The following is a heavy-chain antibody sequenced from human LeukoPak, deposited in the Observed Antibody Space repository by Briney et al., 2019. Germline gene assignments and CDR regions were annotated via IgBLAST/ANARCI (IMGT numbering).Heavy chain of an antibody. CDR3: ARGVNIVVVPAADFDY. J-gene: IGHJ4*02. CDR1: GGSFRGYY. CDR2: INHSGST. D-gene: IGHD2-2*01. V-gene: IGHV4-34*01. Sequence: PSETLSLTCAVYGGSFRGYYWSWIRQPPGKGLEWIGEINHSGSTNYNPSLKSRVTISVDTSKNQFSLKLSSVTAADTALYYCARGVNIVVVPAADFDYWGQGTLVTVSS.